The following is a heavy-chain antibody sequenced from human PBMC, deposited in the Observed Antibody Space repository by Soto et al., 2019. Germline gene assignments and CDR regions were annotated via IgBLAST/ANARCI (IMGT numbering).Heavy chain of an antibody. D-gene: IGHD6-25*01. Sequence: PGGSLRLSCAASGFTFVHYALTWVRQAPGKGLEWVADISGSGESAFYADSVKGRFTISRDNPKNMAYMELNSLRAEDTAVYYCAKSYSSAAVYYYYYGMDVWGQGTTVTVSS. CDR2: ISGSGESA. J-gene: IGHJ6*02. V-gene: IGHV3-23*01. CDR1: GFTFVHYA. CDR3: AKSYSSAAVYYYYYGMDV.